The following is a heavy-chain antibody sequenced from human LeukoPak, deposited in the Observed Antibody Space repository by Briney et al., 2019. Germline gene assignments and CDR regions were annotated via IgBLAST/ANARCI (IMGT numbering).Heavy chain of an antibody. V-gene: IGHV3-66*01. D-gene: IGHD6-6*01. Sequence: GGSLGLSCAASGFTVSNNFMTWVRQAPGKGLEWVSLIYSGGSRYYADSVKGRFTISRDNSKNTVHLQMDSLRAEDSAVYYCATMYSRSSLDYYGMDVWGQGTTVTVSS. CDR1: GFTVSNNF. CDR3: ATMYSRSSLDYYGMDV. J-gene: IGHJ6*02. CDR2: IYSGGSR.